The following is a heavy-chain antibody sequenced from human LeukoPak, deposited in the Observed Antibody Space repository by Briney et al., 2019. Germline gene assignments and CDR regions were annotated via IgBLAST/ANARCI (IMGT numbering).Heavy chain of an antibody. CDR2: LYSGGNT. D-gene: IGHD5-24*01. J-gene: IGHJ5*02. CDR3: ASSQRWLQFA. Sequence: PGGSLRLSCAVSGFTVSNNYMNWVRQAPGKGLEWVSTLYSGGNTYYADSVKGRFTISRDNSKYMLYLQMNSLRAEDTAVYYCASSQRWLQFAWGQGTLVTVSS. CDR1: GFTVSNNY. V-gene: IGHV3-53*01.